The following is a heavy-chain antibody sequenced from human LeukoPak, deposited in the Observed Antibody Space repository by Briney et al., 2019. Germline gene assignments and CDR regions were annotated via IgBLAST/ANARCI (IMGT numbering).Heavy chain of an antibody. D-gene: IGHD5-12*01. V-gene: IGHV4-39*07. J-gene: IGHJ3*02. CDR2: IYYSGST. CDR1: GGSISSSSYY. CDR3: ARDLGRPRGHNGDGDAFDI. Sequence: SETLSLTCTVSGGSISSSSYYWGWIRQPPGKGLEWIGSIYYSGSTYYNPSLKSRVTISVDTSKNQFSLKLSSVSAADTAVYYCARDLGRPRGHNGDGDAFDIWGQGTMVTVSS.